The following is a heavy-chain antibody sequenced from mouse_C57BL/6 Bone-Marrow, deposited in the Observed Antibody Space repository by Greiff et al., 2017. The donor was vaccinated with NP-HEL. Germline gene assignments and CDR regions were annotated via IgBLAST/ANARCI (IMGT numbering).Heavy chain of an antibody. D-gene: IGHD1-1*01. CDR2: IDPSDSYT. CDR3: ARDDSN. CDR1: GYTFTSYW. J-gene: IGHJ2*01. V-gene: IGHV1-69*01. Sequence: VQLQQPGAELVMPGASVKLSCKASGYTFTSYWMHWVKQRPGQGLEWIGEIDPSDSYTNYNQKFKGKSTLTVDKSSSTAYMQLSSLTSEDSAVYYCARDDSNWGQGTTLTVSS.